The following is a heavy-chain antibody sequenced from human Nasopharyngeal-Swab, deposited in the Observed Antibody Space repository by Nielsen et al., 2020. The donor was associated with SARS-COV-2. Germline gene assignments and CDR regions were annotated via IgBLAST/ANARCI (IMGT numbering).Heavy chain of an antibody. CDR2: ISGSGGSA. V-gene: IGHV3-23*01. CDR3: AKDGRYYASGSHPFDY. D-gene: IGHD3-10*01. Sequence: GESLKTPCVASGLTFSTYAMSWVGKAPGKGLDWVSAISGSGGSAYYADSVKGRFTISRDNSKNTVYLQMNTLRAEDTAVYYCAKDGRYYASGSHPFDYWGQGTLVTVSS. CDR1: GLTFSTYA. J-gene: IGHJ4*02.